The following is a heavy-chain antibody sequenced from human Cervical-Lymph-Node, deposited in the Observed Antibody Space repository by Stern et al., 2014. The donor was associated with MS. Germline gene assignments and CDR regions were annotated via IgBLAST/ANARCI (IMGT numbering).Heavy chain of an antibody. D-gene: IGHD2-2*01. CDR2: INPSGGST. Sequence: QVQLVESGAEVKKPGASVKVSCKASGYTFTSYYMHWVRQAPGQGLEWMGIINPSGGSTSYAQKFQGRVTMTRDTSTSTVYMELSSLRSEDTAVYYCARDSPCSSTSCHDASDYGMDVWGQGTTVTVSS. CDR3: ARDSPCSSTSCHDASDYGMDV. J-gene: IGHJ6*02. CDR1: GYTFTSYY. V-gene: IGHV1-46*01.